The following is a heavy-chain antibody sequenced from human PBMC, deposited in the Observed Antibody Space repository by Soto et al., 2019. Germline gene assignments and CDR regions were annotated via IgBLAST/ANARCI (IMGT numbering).Heavy chain of an antibody. CDR1: GFSLTTSGGG. CDR2: INWDDDK. V-gene: IGHV2-5*02. J-gene: IGHJ4*02. CDR3: ALNTGRGYSYVG. D-gene: IGHD5-18*01. Sequence: QITLKESGPTLVKPTQTLTLTCTFSGFSLTTSGGGVGWIRQPPGKALEWLALINWDDDKRYSPSPKSRLTITKDSSKKQVVVTMTNMDPVDTATYYCALNTGRGYSYVGWGQGTLVTVSS.